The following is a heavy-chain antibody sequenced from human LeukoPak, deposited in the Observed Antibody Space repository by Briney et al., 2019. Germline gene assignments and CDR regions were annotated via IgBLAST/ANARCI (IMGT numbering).Heavy chain of an antibody. D-gene: IGHD4-17*01. Sequence: GGSPRLSCAASGFTVSSNYMSWVRQAPGKGLEWVSVIYSGGSTYYADSVKGRFTISRDNSKNTLYLQMNSLRAEDTAVYYCARAPDYGIYYFDYWGQGTLVTVSS. J-gene: IGHJ4*02. V-gene: IGHV3-53*05. CDR3: ARAPDYGIYYFDY. CDR2: IYSGGST. CDR1: GFTVSSNY.